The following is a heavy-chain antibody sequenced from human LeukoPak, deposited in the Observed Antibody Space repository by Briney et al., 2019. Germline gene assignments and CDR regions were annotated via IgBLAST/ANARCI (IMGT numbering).Heavy chain of an antibody. D-gene: IGHD7-27*01. Sequence: GGSLRLSCAASGFTFSNHWMHWVRQVSGKGLVWVSRINTDGSDTSYADSVEGRFTISRDNARNTLYLQMNSLRPEDTAVCYCARNNWGIDDWGQGTLVTVSS. V-gene: IGHV3-74*01. J-gene: IGHJ4*02. CDR1: GFTFSNHW. CDR2: INTDGSDT. CDR3: ARNNWGIDD.